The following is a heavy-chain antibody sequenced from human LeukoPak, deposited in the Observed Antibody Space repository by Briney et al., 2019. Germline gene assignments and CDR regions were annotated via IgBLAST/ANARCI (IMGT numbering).Heavy chain of an antibody. CDR3: ARGARGYNYGYDELDY. V-gene: IGHV3-30*03. D-gene: IGHD5-18*01. CDR1: GINFRSYG. Sequence: GGSLRLSCADSGINFRSYGMHWVRQAPGKGLEWVAVISHDGSNKHYADSVKGRFTISSDNSKSTLYLQMNSLRAEDTAVYYCARGARGYNYGYDELDYWGQGTLVTVSS. CDR2: ISHDGSNK. J-gene: IGHJ4*02.